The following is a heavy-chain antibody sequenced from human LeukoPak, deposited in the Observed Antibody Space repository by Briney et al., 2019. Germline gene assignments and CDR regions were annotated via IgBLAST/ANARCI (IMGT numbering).Heavy chain of an antibody. Sequence: ASVKVSCKASGYTFTGYYMHWVRQAPGQGLEWMGWINPNSGGTNYAQKFQGRVTMTRDTSISTAYMELSRLRSDDTAVYYCARVHYYGSGSYWNIFYYFDYWGQGTLVTVSS. D-gene: IGHD3-10*01. CDR2: INPNSGGT. CDR3: ARVHYYGSGSYWNIFYYFDY. V-gene: IGHV1-2*02. CDR1: GYTFTGYY. J-gene: IGHJ4*02.